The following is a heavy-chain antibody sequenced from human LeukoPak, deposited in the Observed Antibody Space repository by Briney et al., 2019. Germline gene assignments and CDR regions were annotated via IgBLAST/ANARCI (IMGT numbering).Heavy chain of an antibody. Sequence: TGGSLRLSCAASGFTVSSNYMSWVRQAPGKGLEWVSAISGSGGSTYYADSVKGRFTISRDNSKNTLYLQMNSLRAEDTAVYYCAKDHWGYDILTDAFDIWGQGTMVTVSS. CDR1: GFTVSSNY. J-gene: IGHJ3*02. D-gene: IGHD3-9*01. CDR2: ISGSGGST. V-gene: IGHV3-23*01. CDR3: AKDHWGYDILTDAFDI.